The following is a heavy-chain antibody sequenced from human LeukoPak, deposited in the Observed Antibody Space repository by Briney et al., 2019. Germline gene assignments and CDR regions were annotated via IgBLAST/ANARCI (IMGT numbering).Heavy chain of an antibody. J-gene: IGHJ4*02. Sequence: GGSLRLSCAASGFTFSDHYMDWVRQAPGKGLEWVGRTRDKANGYTTDYAASVRGRFTISRDDSKNSLHLQMNSLKTEDTAVYYCAIGRGYSYGILDYWGQGTLVTVSS. V-gene: IGHV3-72*01. CDR1: GFTFSDHY. CDR3: AIGRGYSYGILDY. D-gene: IGHD5-18*01. CDR2: TRDKANGYTT.